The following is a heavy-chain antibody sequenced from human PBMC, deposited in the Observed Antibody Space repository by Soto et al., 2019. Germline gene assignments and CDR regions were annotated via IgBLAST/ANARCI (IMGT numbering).Heavy chain of an antibody. V-gene: IGHV1-58*01. CDR3: AAAGGDYVDY. CDR1: GFTFTSSA. D-gene: IGHD4-17*01. Sequence: QMQLVQSGPEVKKPGTSVKVSCKASGFTFTSSAVQWVRQARGQRLEWIGWIVVGSGKTNYAQKFQERVPITRDMSTGTAYMALSSLKSVDTAVYYCAAAGGDYVDYWGQGTLVTVSS. J-gene: IGHJ4*02. CDR2: IVVGSGKT.